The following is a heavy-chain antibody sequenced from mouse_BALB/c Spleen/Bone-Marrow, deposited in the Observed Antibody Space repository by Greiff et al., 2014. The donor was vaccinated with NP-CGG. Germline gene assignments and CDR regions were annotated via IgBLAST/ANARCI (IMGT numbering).Heavy chain of an antibody. D-gene: IGHD2-1*01. CDR3: ARLGGNWNFDV. V-gene: IGHV1-54*01. J-gene: IGHJ1*01. CDR1: GHAFTNYL. CDR2: INPGSGGT. Sequence: VQLQQSGAELVRPGTSVKVSCKASGHAFTNYLIEWVKQRPGQGLEWIGMINPGSGGTNYNEKFKGKATLTADKSSSTAYMQLSSLTSDDSAVYFCARLGGNWNFDVWGAGTTVTVSS.